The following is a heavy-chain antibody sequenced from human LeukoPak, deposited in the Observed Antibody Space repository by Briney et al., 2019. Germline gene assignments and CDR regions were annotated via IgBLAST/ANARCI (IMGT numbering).Heavy chain of an antibody. CDR2: IYYSGTT. Sequence: SETLSLTCAVSGGSISSSSFYWGWIRQPPGKGLECIGTIYYSGTTYYNPSLKSRVNIPVDLSKNQFSLKLTSVTAADTAVYYCARSNYYGSGRYVWGKGTTVTVSS. CDR1: GGSISSSSFY. J-gene: IGHJ6*04. CDR3: ARSNYYGSGRYV. V-gene: IGHV4-39*07. D-gene: IGHD3-10*01.